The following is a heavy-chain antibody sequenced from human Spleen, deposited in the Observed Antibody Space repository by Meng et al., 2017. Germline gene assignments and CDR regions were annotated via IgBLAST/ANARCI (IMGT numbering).Heavy chain of an antibody. D-gene: IGHD1-26*01. CDR3: ARTCDSDSCSGDAFDI. V-gene: IGHV4-4*02. J-gene: IGHJ3*02. Sequence: SETLSLTCAVSGGSINTNNCWSWVRQSPEKVLEWIGEVWHTGSTNYNPSLEGRVTVSIDKSNNHFSLRLVSVTAADAAVYYCARTCDSDSCSGDAFDIWGQGTTVTVSS. CDR2: VWHTGST. CDR1: GGSINTNNC.